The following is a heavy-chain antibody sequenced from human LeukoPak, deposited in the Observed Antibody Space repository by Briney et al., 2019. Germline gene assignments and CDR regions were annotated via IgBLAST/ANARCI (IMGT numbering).Heavy chain of an antibody. CDR3: ARTSSGWYGRFDY. CDR1: GFTFSSSA. Sequence: GGSPRLSCAASGFTFSSSAMTWVRQAPGKGLEWVSATSGSGATTYSADSVKGRFTISRDNSKNTLFLQMNSLRADDTAVYYCARTSSGWYGRFDYWGQGTLVTVSS. V-gene: IGHV3-23*01. D-gene: IGHD6-19*01. J-gene: IGHJ4*02. CDR2: TSGSGATT.